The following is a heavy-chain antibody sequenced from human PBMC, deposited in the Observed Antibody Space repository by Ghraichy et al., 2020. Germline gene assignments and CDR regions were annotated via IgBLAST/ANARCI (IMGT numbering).Heavy chain of an antibody. CDR2: ITSSGRTK. Sequence: GGSLRLSCVGSGFTFSSFSMNWVRQSPGKGLEWVSYITSSGRTKGYADSVRGRFTISRDNAHNSLYLEMNSLRDEDTAIYYCARASKVVRFFYFDGMDVWGQGTTVTVAS. CDR1: GFTFSSFS. D-gene: IGHD4-23*01. V-gene: IGHV3-48*02. CDR3: ARASKVVRFFYFDGMDV. J-gene: IGHJ6*02.